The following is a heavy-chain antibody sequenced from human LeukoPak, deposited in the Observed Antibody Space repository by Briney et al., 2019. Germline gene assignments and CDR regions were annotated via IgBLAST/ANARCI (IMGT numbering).Heavy chain of an antibody. D-gene: IGHD6-6*01. CDR2: ISSSSSYI. J-gene: IGHJ5*02. CDR1: GFTFSSYS. V-gene: IGHV3-21*01. CDR3: ARGDAYSSSPRWFDP. Sequence: KPGGSLRLSCAASGFTFSSYSMNWVRQAPGKGLEWVSSISSSSSYIYYADSVKGRFTISRDNAKNSLYLQMNSLSAEDTAVYYCARGDAYSSSPRWFDPWGQGTLVTVSS.